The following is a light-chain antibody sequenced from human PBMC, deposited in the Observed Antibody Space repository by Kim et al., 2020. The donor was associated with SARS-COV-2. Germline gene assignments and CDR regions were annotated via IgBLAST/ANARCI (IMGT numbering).Light chain of an antibody. CDR1: QGISNY. Sequence: VSVGDRVTITGRASQGISNYLAWYQQRPGKAPKLLIYAASALQSAVPSRFSGSGSRTDFTLTINSLQPEDVATYYCQKCSGAPWTFGQGTKVDIK. V-gene: IGKV1-27*01. CDR2: AAS. CDR3: QKCSGAPWT. J-gene: IGKJ1*01.